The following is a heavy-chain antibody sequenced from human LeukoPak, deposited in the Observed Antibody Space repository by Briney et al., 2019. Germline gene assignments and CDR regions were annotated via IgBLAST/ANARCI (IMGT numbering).Heavy chain of an antibody. CDR1: GYTFTSYY. Sequence: ASVKVSCKASGYTFTSYYMHWVRQAPGQGLEWMGIINPSGGSTSYAQKFQGRVTITADESTSTAYMELSSLRSEDTAVYYCASSDYDILTGPRVLAYYYYYMDVWGKGTTVTISS. V-gene: IGHV1-46*01. J-gene: IGHJ6*03. D-gene: IGHD3-9*01. CDR3: ASSDYDILTGPRVLAYYYYYMDV. CDR2: INPSGGST.